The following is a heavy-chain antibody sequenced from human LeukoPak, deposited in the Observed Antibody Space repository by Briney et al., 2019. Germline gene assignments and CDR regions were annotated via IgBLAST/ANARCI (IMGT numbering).Heavy chain of an antibody. J-gene: IGHJ4*02. CDR3: AKDWGVVFMKGVFDY. V-gene: IGHV3-9*01. CDR2: ISWNSGSI. D-gene: IGHD3-3*01. Sequence: GRSLRLSCAASGFTFDDYAMHWVRHAPGKGLEWVSGISWNSGSIGYADSVKGRFTISRDNAKNSLYLQMNSLRAEDTALYYCAKDWGVVFMKGVFDYWGQGTLVTVSS. CDR1: GFTFDDYA.